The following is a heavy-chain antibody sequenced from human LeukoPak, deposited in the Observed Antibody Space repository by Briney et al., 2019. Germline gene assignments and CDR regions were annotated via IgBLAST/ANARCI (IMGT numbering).Heavy chain of an antibody. Sequence: ASVKVSCKASGGTFSSYAIGWVRQAPGQGLEWMGRIIPILGIANYAQKFQGRVTITADKSTSTAYMELSSLRSEDTAVYYCARGVDYGDNFDYWGQGTLVTVSS. CDR3: ARGVDYGDNFDY. D-gene: IGHD4-17*01. V-gene: IGHV1-69*04. CDR1: GGTFSSYA. CDR2: IIPILGIA. J-gene: IGHJ4*02.